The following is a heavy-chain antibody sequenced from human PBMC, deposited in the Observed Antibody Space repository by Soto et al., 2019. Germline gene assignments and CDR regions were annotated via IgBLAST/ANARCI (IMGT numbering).Heavy chain of an antibody. D-gene: IGHD2-15*01. CDR1: VGSISTYY. CDR3: TRGMRDRWWGEKDALDI. Sequence: QVQLQESGPGLVKPSETLSLTCTVSVGSISTYYWSWIRQPPGKGLEWIGYIYHNGITNCKPSLKSRLTISVDTSKHQFYLKLRYVTAADTAVYYCTRGMRDRWWGEKDALDIKGQGTMVTVAS. J-gene: IGHJ3*02. CDR2: IYHNGIT. V-gene: IGHV4-59*01.